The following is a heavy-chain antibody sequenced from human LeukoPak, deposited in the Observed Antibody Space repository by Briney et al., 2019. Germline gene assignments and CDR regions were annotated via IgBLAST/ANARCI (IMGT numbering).Heavy chain of an antibody. CDR2: IYYSGST. CDR3: ARDSRGGYCSSTSCYSSWFDP. CDR1: GGSISSGGYY. Sequence: SETLSLTCTVSGGSISSGGYYWSWIRQHPGKGLEWIGYIYYSGSTYYYPSLKSRVTISVDTSKNQFSLKLSSVTAADTAVYYCARDSRGGYCSSTSCYSSWFDPWGQGTLVTVSS. V-gene: IGHV4-31*03. D-gene: IGHD2-2*01. J-gene: IGHJ5*02.